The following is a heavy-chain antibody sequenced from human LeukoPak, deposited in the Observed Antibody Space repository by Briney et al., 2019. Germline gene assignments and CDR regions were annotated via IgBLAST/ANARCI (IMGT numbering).Heavy chain of an antibody. CDR2: IYHSGST. CDR1: GGSISSSNW. CDR3: ARGKGYCSGGSCYQGYYYYYMDV. Sequence: TSETLSLTCAVSGGSISSSNWWSWVRQPPGKGLEWIGEIYHSGSTNYNPSLKSRVTISVDKSKNQFSLKLSPVTAADTAVYYCARGKGYCSGGSCYQGYYYYYMDVWGKGTTVTVSS. J-gene: IGHJ6*03. D-gene: IGHD2-15*01. V-gene: IGHV4-4*02.